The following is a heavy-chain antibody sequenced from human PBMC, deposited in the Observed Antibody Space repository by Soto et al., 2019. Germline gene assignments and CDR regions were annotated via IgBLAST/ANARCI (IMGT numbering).Heavy chain of an antibody. D-gene: IGHD3-3*01. CDR3: AKGQKEYYDFWSGSYYFDY. V-gene: IGHV3-23*01. Sequence: GGSLRLSCAASGFTFSSYAMSWVRQAPGKGLEWVSAISGSGGSTYYADSVKGRFTISRDNSKNTLYLQMNSLRAEDTAVYYCAKGQKEYYDFWSGSYYFDYWGQGTLVTVSS. J-gene: IGHJ4*02. CDR2: ISGSGGST. CDR1: GFTFSSYA.